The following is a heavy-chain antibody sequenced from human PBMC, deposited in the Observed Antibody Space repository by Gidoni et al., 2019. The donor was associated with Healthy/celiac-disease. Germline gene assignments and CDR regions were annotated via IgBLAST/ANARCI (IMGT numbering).Heavy chain of an antibody. Sequence: EVQLVESGGGLVQPGGSLRLSCAASGFPFSSYSMNWVRQAQGKGLEWVSYISSSSSTIYYADSVKGRFTISRDNAKNSLYLQMNSLRDEDTAVYYCARDSAGIVVVPLAPYYFDYWGQGTLVTVSS. D-gene: IGHD2-2*01. CDR1: GFPFSSYS. J-gene: IGHJ4*02. CDR3: ARDSAGIVVVPLAPYYFDY. CDR2: ISSSSSTI. V-gene: IGHV3-48*02.